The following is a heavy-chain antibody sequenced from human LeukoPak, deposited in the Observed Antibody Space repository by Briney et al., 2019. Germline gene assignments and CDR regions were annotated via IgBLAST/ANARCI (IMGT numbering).Heavy chain of an antibody. V-gene: IGHV3-7*01. J-gene: IGHJ5*02. CDR1: GFTFSSYW. CDR3: ARDREIWLPHNWFDP. CDR2: IKQDGSEE. Sequence: GGSPRLSCAASGFTFSSYWMSWVRQAPGKGLEWVANIKQDGSEEYYVDSVKGRFTISRDNAKNSLFLQMNSLRAEDTAVYYCARDREIWLPHNWFDPWGQGTLVTVSS. D-gene: IGHD5-24*01.